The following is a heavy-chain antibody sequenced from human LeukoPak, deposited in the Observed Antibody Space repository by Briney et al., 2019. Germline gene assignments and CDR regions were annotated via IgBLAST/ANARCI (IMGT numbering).Heavy chain of an antibody. Sequence: PGGSLRLSCAASGFTFSDYYMTWIRQAPGKGLEWLSYINTGSTYTNYANSVKGRFTISRDNAKNSLYLQLNSLRAEVTAVYYCTREDNWYFDLWGRGTLVTVSS. CDR2: INTGSTYT. CDR3: TREDNWYFDL. CDR1: GFTFSDYY. V-gene: IGHV3-11*05. J-gene: IGHJ2*01.